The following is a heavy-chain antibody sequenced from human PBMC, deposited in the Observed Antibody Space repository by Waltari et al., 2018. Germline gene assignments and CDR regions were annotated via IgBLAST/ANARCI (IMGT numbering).Heavy chain of an antibody. Sequence: EVQLVESGGGLVQPGRSLRLSCAASGFPFDDYAMHWVRQAPGKGLEWVSGISWNSGSIGYADSVKGRFTISRDNAKNSLYLQMNSLRAEDMALYYCAKGGSSSLPLNWYFDLWGRGTLVTVSS. CDR3: AKGGSSSLPLNWYFDL. CDR1: GFPFDDYA. D-gene: IGHD6-13*01. J-gene: IGHJ2*01. V-gene: IGHV3-9*03. CDR2: ISWNSGSI.